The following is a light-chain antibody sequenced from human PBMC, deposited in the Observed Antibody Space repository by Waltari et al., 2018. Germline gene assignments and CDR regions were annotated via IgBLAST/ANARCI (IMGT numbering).Light chain of an antibody. CDR1: QSVSKY. J-gene: IGKJ1*01. CDR2: AAS. V-gene: IGKV3-20*01. CDR3: QNHERLPAT. Sequence: EIVLTQSPGTLSLSPGERPTLSCRASQSVSKYLAWYQQRPGQAPRLLIYAASTRATGIPDRFSGSGSGTDFSLTISRLEPEDFAVYYCQNHERLPATFGQGTKVEIK.